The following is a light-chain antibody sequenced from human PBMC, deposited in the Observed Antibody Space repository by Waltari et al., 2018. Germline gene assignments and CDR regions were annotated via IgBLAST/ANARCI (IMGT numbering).Light chain of an antibody. J-gene: IGLJ2*01. V-gene: IGLV2-8*01. Sequence: QPALTQPPSASGSPGQSVTISCTGTNSDVGGYNYVSWYQQHPGEAPKLMIYEVTKRPSGVPGRCSGSKSDNTASLTVSGLQAEDEADYYCSSFSGSNNYNVVFGGGTKLTVL. CDR2: EVT. CDR3: SSFSGSNNYNVV. CDR1: NSDVGGYNY.